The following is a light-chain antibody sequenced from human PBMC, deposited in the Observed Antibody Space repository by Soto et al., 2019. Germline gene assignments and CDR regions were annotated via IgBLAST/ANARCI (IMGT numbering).Light chain of an antibody. CDR2: VNTDGSH. J-gene: IGLJ2*01. CDR3: QTWGAGFSVV. CDR1: SGHSSYA. Sequence: QLVLTQSPSASASLGASVKLTCTLSSGHSSYAIAWHQQQPEKGPRYLMKVNTDGSHNKGDGIPDRFSGSSSGAERYLTISSLQSGDEADYYCQTWGAGFSVVFGGGTKLTVL. V-gene: IGLV4-69*01.